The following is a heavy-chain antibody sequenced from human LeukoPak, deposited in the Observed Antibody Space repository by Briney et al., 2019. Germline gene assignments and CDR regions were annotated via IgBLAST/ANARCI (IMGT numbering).Heavy chain of an antibody. CDR1: GGSISSYY. Sequence: PSQTLSLTCTVSGGSISSYYWSWIRQPPGKGLEWIGYIYYSGSTNYNPSLKSRVTISVDTSKNQFSLKLSSVTAADTAVYYCASYGDPLAAANNWFDPWGQGTLVTVSS. CDR3: ASYGDPLAAANNWFDP. J-gene: IGHJ5*02. V-gene: IGHV4-59*01. D-gene: IGHD6-13*01. CDR2: IYYSGST.